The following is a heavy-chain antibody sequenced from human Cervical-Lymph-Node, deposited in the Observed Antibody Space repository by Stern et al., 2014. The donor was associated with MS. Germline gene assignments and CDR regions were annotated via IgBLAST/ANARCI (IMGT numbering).Heavy chain of an antibody. J-gene: IGHJ4*02. CDR2: AWYDGSTA. CDR3: ARGHIPYAYNYLFDY. CDR1: GFTFSSYG. V-gene: IGHV3-33*01. Sequence: QLVQSGGGVVQPGTSLRLSCAASGFTFSSYGMHWVRQAPGKGLEWVALAWYDGSTAYYTNSVKGRFTISRDNSKNTLSLKMNSLTAEDTAVYYCARGHIPYAYNYLFDYWGQGTLVTVSS. D-gene: IGHD5-24*01.